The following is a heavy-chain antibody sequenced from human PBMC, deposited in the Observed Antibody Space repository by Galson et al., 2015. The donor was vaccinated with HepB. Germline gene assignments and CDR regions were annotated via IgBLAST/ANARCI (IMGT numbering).Heavy chain of an antibody. CDR1: GYNFTSYW. CDR3: ARQWSGSYDY. J-gene: IGHJ4*02. V-gene: IGHV5-10-1*01. CDR2: IDPSDSYT. D-gene: IGHD1-26*01. Sequence: QSGAEVKKPGESLRISCKASGYNFTSYWISWVRQMPGKGLEWLGRIDPSDSYTTYSPSFQGHVTISVDTSISTAYLKWNRLKASDTAIYYCARQWSGSYDYWGQGALVAVSS.